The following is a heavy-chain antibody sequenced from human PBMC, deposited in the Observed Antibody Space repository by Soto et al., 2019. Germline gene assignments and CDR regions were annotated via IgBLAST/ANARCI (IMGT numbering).Heavy chain of an antibody. CDR3: VRQRGNYFDF. V-gene: IGHV4-59*11. J-gene: IGHJ4*02. D-gene: IGHD3-10*01. Sequence: XASLSLTCSVSGDSINSRYWSWIRQPPGKGLEWIGYIDYVGSTNYAPSLQSRVTMSVDTSKNQVSLKLRYVTAADTAVYYCVRQRGNYFDFWGQGTLVTVSS. CDR2: IDYVGST. CDR1: GDSINSRY.